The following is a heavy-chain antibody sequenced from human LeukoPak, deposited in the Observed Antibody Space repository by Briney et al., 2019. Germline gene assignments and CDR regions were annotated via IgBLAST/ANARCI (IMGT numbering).Heavy chain of an antibody. Sequence: SEILSLTCAVYGGSFSGYYWSWIRQPPGKGLEWIGEINHSGSTNYNPSLKSRVTISVDTSKNQFSLKLSSVTAADTAVYYCAREGVDIVVVPAALYYYYMDVWGKGTMVTVSS. CDR2: INHSGST. CDR1: GGSFSGYY. J-gene: IGHJ6*03. V-gene: IGHV4-34*01. CDR3: AREGVDIVVVPAALYYYYMDV. D-gene: IGHD2-2*01.